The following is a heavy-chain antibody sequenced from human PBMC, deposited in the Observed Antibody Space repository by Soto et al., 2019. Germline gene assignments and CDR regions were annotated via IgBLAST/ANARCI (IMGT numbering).Heavy chain of an antibody. Sequence: SAVKVSCKASGGTFSSYAISLLRQSPGQGLEWMGGIIPIFGTANYAQKFQGRVTITADKSTSTAYMELSSLRSEDTAVYYRARLRSPIDIVGPNWFDPWGQGTLVTVSS. J-gene: IGHJ5*02. D-gene: IGHD2-15*01. CDR2: IIPIFGTA. V-gene: IGHV1-69*06. CDR1: GGTFSSYA. CDR3: ARLRSPIDIVGPNWFDP.